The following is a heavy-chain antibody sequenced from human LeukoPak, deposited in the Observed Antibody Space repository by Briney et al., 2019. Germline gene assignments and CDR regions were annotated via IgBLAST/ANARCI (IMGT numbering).Heavy chain of an antibody. D-gene: IGHD2-2*01. Sequence: SETLSLTCTVSGGSISSGDYYWSWIRQPPGKGLEWIGYIYYSGSTYYNPSLKSRVTISVDRSKNQFSLKLSSVTAADTAVYYCARVGCSSTSCYAGDDAFDIWGQGTMVTVSS. CDR1: GGSISSGDYY. CDR2: IYYSGST. CDR3: ARVGCSSTSCYAGDDAFDI. V-gene: IGHV4-30-4*01. J-gene: IGHJ3*02.